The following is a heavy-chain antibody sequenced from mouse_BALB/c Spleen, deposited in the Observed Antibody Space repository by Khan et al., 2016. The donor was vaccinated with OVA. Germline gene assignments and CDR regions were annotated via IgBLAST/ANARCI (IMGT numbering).Heavy chain of an antibody. J-gene: IGHJ3*01. V-gene: IGHV1-7*01. CDR2: INPSTGYT. CDR3: ANHGSSSAWLTY. D-gene: IGHD1-1*01. Sequence: QVRLQQSGAELAKPGASVKMSCKASGYTFTSYWMHWVKQRPGQGLEWIGYINPSTGYTEYNQRFKDKATLTADKSSSTGYMQLSSLTSEESAVYYCANHGSSSAWLTYWGQGTLVTVSA. CDR1: GYTFTSYW.